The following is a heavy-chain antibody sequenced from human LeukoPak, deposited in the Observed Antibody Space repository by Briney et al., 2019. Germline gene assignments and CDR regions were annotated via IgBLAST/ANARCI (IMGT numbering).Heavy chain of an antibody. D-gene: IGHD2-2*01. V-gene: IGHV4-59*01. J-gene: IGHJ6*03. Sequence: SETLSLTCTVSGGSISSYYWSWIRQPPGKGLEWIGYIYYSGSTNYNPSLKSRVTISVDTSKNQFSLKLSSVTAADTAVYYCAREGWDIVVVPAARGYYYYYMDVWGKGTTVTVSS. CDR2: IYYSGST. CDR3: AREGWDIVVVPAARGYYYYYMDV. CDR1: GGSISSYY.